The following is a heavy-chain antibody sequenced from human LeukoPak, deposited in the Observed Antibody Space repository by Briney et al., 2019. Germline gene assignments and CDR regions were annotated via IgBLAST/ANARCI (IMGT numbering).Heavy chain of an antibody. V-gene: IGHV3-11*03. J-gene: IGHJ3*02. CDR2: ISSSSSYT. D-gene: IGHD4-23*01. Sequence: PGGSLRLSCAASGFTFSDYYMSWIRQAPGKGLEWVSYISSSSSYTNYADSVKGRFTISRDNAKNSLYLRMNSLRAEDTAVYYCARRKREGIEVVTAFDIWGQGTMVTVSS. CDR3: ARRKREGIEVVTAFDI. CDR1: GFTFSDYY.